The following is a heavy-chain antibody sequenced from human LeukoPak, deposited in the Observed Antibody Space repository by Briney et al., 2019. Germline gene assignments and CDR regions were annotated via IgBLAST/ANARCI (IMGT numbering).Heavy chain of an antibody. Sequence: GASVKVSCKASGYTFTGYYMHWVRQAPGQGLEWMGWINANSGDTNYVQKFQGRVTMTRDTSISTAHMELSRLRSDDTAVSYCARKVLGGNSEGYYSYYRDVSGKGITVTVSS. CDR3: ARKVLGGNSEGYYSYYRDV. V-gene: IGHV1-2*02. CDR1: GYTFTGYY. CDR2: INANSGDT. J-gene: IGHJ6*03. D-gene: IGHD4-23*01.